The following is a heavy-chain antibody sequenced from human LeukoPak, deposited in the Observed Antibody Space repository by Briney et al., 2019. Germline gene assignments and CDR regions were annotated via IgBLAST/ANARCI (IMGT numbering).Heavy chain of an antibody. Sequence: SETLSLTCTVSGASVSSSSYYWEWIRQPPGKGLEWVGSIFYSGSTNYNPSLKSRVTMSVDTSKNQFSLRLSSVTATDTAAYYCATRRSGSHPYYWGQGTLVTVSS. V-gene: IGHV4-39*01. CDR2: IFYSGST. D-gene: IGHD1-26*01. J-gene: IGHJ4*02. CDR3: ATRRSGSHPYY. CDR1: GASVSSSSYY.